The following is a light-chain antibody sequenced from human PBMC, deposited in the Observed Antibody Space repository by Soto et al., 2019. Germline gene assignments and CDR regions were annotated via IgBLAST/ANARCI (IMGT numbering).Light chain of an antibody. Sequence: DIVLTQSPATLSLSPGERATLSCRASQRIGDYLAWYQQRPGQAPRLLIYDASNRAAGTPARFSGSGSGSDYTLTISSLQPDDFAVYYCQQRYAWPITFGQGTRLDIK. CDR3: QQRYAWPIT. J-gene: IGKJ5*01. CDR1: QRIGDY. V-gene: IGKV3-11*01. CDR2: DAS.